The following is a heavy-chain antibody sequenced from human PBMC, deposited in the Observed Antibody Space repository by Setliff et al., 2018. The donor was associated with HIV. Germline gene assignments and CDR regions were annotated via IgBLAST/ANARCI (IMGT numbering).Heavy chain of an antibody. CDR1: GYSFTGYF. D-gene: IGHD3-16*01. CDR3: AKRTFGSGRFDP. J-gene: IGHJ5*02. V-gene: IGHV1-2*02. CDR2: INPNTGRT. Sequence: ASVKVSCKASGYSFTGYFMHWVRRAPGQGLEWMGWINPNTGRTHYAPNFQGRVTMTRDTSITTAYMELSRLRSDDTAVYYCAKRTFGSGRFDPWGQGTLVTVSS.